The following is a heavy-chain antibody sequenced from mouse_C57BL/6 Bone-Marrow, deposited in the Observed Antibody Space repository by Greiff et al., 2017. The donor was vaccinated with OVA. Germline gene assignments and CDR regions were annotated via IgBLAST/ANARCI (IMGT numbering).Heavy chain of an antibody. Sequence: EVKLMESGGGLVQSGRSLRLSCATSGFTFSDFYMEWVRQAPGKGLEWIAASRNKANDYTTEYSASVKGRFIVSRDTSQSILYLQMNALRAEDTAIYYCARDADGSSYSFAYWGQGTLVTVSA. J-gene: IGHJ3*01. CDR3: ARDADGSSYSFAY. CDR1: GFTFSDFY. D-gene: IGHD1-1*01. V-gene: IGHV7-1*01. CDR2: SRNKANDYTT.